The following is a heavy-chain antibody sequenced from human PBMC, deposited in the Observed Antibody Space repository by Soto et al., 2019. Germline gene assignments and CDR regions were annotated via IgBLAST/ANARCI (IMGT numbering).Heavy chain of an antibody. J-gene: IGHJ6*02. CDR3: ARESPREGCNFGAGAMDV. V-gene: IGHV4-61*03. CDR2: ISKTGNT. CDR1: RGPGRSDNYY. D-gene: IGHD3-10*01. Sequence: PSETLSLTCPVSRGPGRSDNYYWNWIRQTTEKGLEWLEVISKTGNTKYNPSLKSRVTISLHTSKNHFTLRMTSVTAADTDGYYCARESPREGCNFGAGAMDVWGQGTTVTVSS.